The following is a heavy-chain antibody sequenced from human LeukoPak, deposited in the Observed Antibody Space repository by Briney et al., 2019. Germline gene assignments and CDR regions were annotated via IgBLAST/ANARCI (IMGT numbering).Heavy chain of an antibody. D-gene: IGHD3-22*01. CDR2: IYYSGST. V-gene: IGHV4-39*07. CDR3: ARATDASSGYCWFDP. CDR1: GGSISSSSYY. Sequence: PSETLSLTCTVSGGSISSSSYYWGWIRQPPGKGLEWIGSIYYSGSTYYNPSLKSRVTISVDTSKNQFSLKLSSVTAADTAMYYCARATDASSGYCWFDPWGQGTLVTVSS. J-gene: IGHJ5*02.